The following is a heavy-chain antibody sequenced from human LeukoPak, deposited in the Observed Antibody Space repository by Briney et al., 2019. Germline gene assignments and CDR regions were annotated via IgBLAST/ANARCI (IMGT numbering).Heavy chain of an antibody. CDR2: INPSGGST. CDR3: ARAEYSCSSFDY. CDR1: GYTFTRYY. Sequence: ASVKVSCKASGYTFTRYYLHWVRQAPGQGLEWMGIINPSGGSTSYAQKFQGRVTMTRDTSTSTVYMELSSLRSEDTAVYYCARAEYSCSSFDYWGQGTLVTVSS. V-gene: IGHV1-46*01. D-gene: IGHD6-6*01. J-gene: IGHJ4*02.